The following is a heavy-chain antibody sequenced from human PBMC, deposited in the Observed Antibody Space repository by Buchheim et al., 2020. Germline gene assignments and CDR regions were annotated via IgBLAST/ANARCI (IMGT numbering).Heavy chain of an antibody. CDR1: GFTFSSHG. V-gene: IGHV3-30*02. CDR2: IRYDGSNK. CDR3: ANREMADY. J-gene: IGHJ4*02. Sequence: QVQLVESGGGLVQPGRSLRLSCAASGFTFSSHGMHWVRQAPGKGLEWVAFIRYDGSNKYYADSVKGRFTISSDNSKNTLSLPMNSLRAEDTAVYYCANREMADYWGQGTL. D-gene: IGHD5-24*01.